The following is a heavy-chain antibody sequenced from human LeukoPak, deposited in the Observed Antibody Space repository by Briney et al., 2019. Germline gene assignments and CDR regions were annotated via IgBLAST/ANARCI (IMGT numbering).Heavy chain of an antibody. J-gene: IGHJ6*03. CDR3: ARTYCSGGSCYYYLDV. Sequence: GGSLRLSCEASGFTSSINSKNWVRQAPGKGLEWVSSVSSTSTTIFYADSVKGRFTISRDNAKNSLFLQMNSLRVEDTAVYYCARTYCSGGSCYYYLDVWGKGTTVTVSS. CDR2: VSSTSTTI. CDR1: GFTSSINS. D-gene: IGHD2-15*01. V-gene: IGHV3-21*01.